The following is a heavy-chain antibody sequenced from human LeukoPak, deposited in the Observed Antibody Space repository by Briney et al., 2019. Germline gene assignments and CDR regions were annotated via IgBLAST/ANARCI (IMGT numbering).Heavy chain of an antibody. J-gene: IGHJ4*02. CDR3: ARESQPGIAVAGYFDY. CDR2: IYSGGST. Sequence: PGGSLRLSCAASRFTVSSNYMSWVRQAPGKGLEWVSVIYSGGSTYYADSVEGRFTISRDNSKNTLYLQMNSLRAEDTAVYYCARESQPGIAVAGYFDYWGQGTLVTVSS. CDR1: RFTVSSNY. V-gene: IGHV3-53*01. D-gene: IGHD6-19*01.